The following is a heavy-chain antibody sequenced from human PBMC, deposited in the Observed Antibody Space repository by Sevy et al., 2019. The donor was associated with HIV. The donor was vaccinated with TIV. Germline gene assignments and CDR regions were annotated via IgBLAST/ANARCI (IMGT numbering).Heavy chain of an antibody. Sequence: GGSLRLSCAASGFTFNNYAMTWVRQAPGKGLEWVSVISGSGSYTYYADSVKGRFTISRDTSKNTLYLQMNSLRAEDTAVYYCAKEKEMSMYYFHSWGQGTLVTVSS. CDR3: AKEKEMSMYYFHS. D-gene: IGHD3-10*02. J-gene: IGHJ4*02. CDR2: ISGSGSYT. CDR1: GFTFNNYA. V-gene: IGHV3-23*01.